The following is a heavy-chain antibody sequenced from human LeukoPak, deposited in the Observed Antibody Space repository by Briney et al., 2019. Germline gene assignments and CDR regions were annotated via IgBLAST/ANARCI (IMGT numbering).Heavy chain of an antibody. CDR1: GFTFSSYA. CDR2: ISYDGSNK. V-gene: IGHV3-30*04. Sequence: GGSLRLSCAASGFTFSSYAMHWVRQAPGKGLEWVAVISYDGSNKYYAGSVKGRFTISRDNSKNTLYLQMNSLRAEDTAVYYCARVDIAAAGPDYWGQGTLVTVSS. CDR3: ARVDIAAAGPDY. J-gene: IGHJ4*02. D-gene: IGHD6-13*01.